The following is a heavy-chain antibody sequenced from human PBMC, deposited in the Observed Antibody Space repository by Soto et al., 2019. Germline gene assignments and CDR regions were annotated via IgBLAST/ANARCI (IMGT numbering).Heavy chain of an antibody. J-gene: IGHJ4*02. Sequence: SETLSLTCTVSGGSISSSSYHWGWIRQPPGKGLEWIGSIHYSGNTYYNPSLKSRVSMSVDTSKNQFSLNLSSVTAADTAIYYCARRPPYYYDSSGYFDYWGQGPLVTVSS. D-gene: IGHD3-22*01. V-gene: IGHV4-39*01. CDR2: IHYSGNT. CDR1: GGSISSSSYH. CDR3: ARRPPYYYDSSGYFDY.